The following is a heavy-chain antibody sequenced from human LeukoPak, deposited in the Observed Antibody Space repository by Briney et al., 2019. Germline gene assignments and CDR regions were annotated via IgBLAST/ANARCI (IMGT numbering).Heavy chain of an antibody. J-gene: IGHJ4*02. D-gene: IGHD3-3*02. Sequence: GGSLRLSCAASGFTVNSTYMSWVRQAPGQGLEWVSLIYSSGSTFYADSVQGRFTISSDNSKNTLYLQMNSLRAEATAMYYCARDSSSFPNYFDFWGQGTLVTVSS. CDR3: ARDSSSFPNYFDF. CDR2: IYSSGST. V-gene: IGHV3-53*01. CDR1: GFTVNSTY.